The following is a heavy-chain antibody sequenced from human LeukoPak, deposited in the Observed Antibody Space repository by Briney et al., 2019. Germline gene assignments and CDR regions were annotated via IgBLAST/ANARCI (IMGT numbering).Heavy chain of an antibody. V-gene: IGHV3-7*01. CDR3: ARGPGDFDASDI. CDR1: GFTFTSYW. Sequence: GGSLRPSCEASGFTFTSYWMSWVRQAPGKGPEWVAHIKENGNEQYYADSVKGRFTISRDNIKQSLGLQMNSLRVEDTAVYYCARGPGDFDASDIWGQGTMVTVSS. J-gene: IGHJ3*02. CDR2: IKENGNEQ. D-gene: IGHD1-14*01.